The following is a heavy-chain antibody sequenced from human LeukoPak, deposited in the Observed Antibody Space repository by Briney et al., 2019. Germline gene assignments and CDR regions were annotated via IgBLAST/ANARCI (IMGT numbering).Heavy chain of an antibody. CDR1: GYTFTSYY. D-gene: IGHD6-19*01. J-gene: IGHJ5*02. CDR2: INPSGGST. Sequence: GASVKVPCKASGYTFTSYYMHWLRQAPGQGLEWMGIINPSGGSTSYAQKFQGRVTMTRDTSTSTVYMELSSLRSEDTAVYYCAREHPSSVEFDPWGQGTLVTVSS. V-gene: IGHV1-46*01. CDR3: AREHPSSVEFDP.